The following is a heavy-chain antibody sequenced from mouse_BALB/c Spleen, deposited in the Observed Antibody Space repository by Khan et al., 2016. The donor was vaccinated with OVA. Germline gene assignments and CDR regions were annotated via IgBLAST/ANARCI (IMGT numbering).Heavy chain of an antibody. Sequence: EVELVESGGGLVEPGGSLRLSCATSGFTFSDYYMSWVRQPPGKALEWLGFIRKKASGYTTEYSASVKCRFTISRDNSQRILYLQMNSLRAEDRATYYCARVDYGYGFAYWGQGTLVTVSA. D-gene: IGHD1-2*01. J-gene: IGHJ3*01. CDR3: ARVDYGYGFAY. CDR2: IRKKASGYTT. V-gene: IGHV7-3*02. CDR1: GFTFSDYY.